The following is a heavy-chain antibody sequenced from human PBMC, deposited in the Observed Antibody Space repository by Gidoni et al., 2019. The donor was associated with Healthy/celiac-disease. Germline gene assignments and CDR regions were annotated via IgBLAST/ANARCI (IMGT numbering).Heavy chain of an antibody. CDR1: GFTFSTAW. D-gene: IGHD3-10*01. V-gene: IGHV3-15*07. J-gene: IGHJ4*02. Sequence: EVQLVESGGGLVKPGGSLRLSCASSGFTFSTAWMNWVRQAPGKGLEWVGRIKSKTDGGTTDYAAPVKGRFTISRDDSKNTLYLQMNSLKTEDTAVYYCTTDTIWFGRDTFDYWGQGTLVTVSS. CDR2: IKSKTDGGTT. CDR3: TTDTIWFGRDTFDY.